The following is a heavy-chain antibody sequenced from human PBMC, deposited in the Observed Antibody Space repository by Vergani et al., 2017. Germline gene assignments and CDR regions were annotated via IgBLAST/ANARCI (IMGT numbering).Heavy chain of an antibody. CDR1: GGSISSYY. V-gene: IGHV4-59*01. CDR3: SREPTETVWFDD. J-gene: IGHJ4*02. CDR2: IYYSGST. Sequence: QLQLQESGPGLVKPSETLSLTCTVSGGSISSYYWSWIRQPPGKGLEWIGYIYYSGSTNYNPSLKSRVTISVDTSKNQFSLKLSSVTAADTAVYYCSREPTETVWFDDWGQGTLVTVSS. D-gene: IGHD4-11*01.